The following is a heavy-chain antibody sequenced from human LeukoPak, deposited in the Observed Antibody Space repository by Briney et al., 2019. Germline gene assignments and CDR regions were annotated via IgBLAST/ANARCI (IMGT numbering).Heavy chain of an antibody. Sequence: SETLSLTCAVSDYSISSGHYWGWIRQPPGKGLEWIGSIYHSGSTYYNPSLKSRVTISVDTSKNQFSLKLSSVTAADTAVYYCARRAYYYGSGSYYPFDYWGQGTLVTVSS. CDR2: IYHSGST. CDR3: ARRAYYYGSGSYYPFDY. V-gene: IGHV4-38-2*01. J-gene: IGHJ4*02. CDR1: DYSISSGHY. D-gene: IGHD3-10*01.